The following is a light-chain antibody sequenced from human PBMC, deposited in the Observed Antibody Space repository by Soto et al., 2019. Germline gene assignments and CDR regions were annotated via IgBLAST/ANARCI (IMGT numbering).Light chain of an antibody. Sequence: EIVLTQSPATLYLSPGDRATLSCRASQSVDWYVAWDQQKPGQAPRLLIYDALKRATGTPDRFSGSGSGTDFTLTISRLEPEDCAVYYCQQRSNWPPITFGPGTKVDLK. CDR2: DAL. CDR3: QQRSNWPPIT. V-gene: IGKV3-11*01. CDR1: QSVDWY. J-gene: IGKJ3*01.